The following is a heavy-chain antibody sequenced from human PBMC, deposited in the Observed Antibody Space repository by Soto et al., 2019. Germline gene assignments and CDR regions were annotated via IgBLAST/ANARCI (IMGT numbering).Heavy chain of an antibody. CDR1: GGSIRSYC. J-gene: IGHJ5*02. D-gene: IGHD4-4*01. CDR2: INHSGST. CDR3: ARFSEGYSTHYDP. Sequence: SETLSLTCAVSGGSIRSYCWTWIRQPPGKGLEWIGEINHSGSTNYNPSLKSRVTISVDTSKNQFSLKLSSVTAADTAVYYCARFSEGYSTHYDPWGQGTLVTVSS. V-gene: IGHV4-34*01.